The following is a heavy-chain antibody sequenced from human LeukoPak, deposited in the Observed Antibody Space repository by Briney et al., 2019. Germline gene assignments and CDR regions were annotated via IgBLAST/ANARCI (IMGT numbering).Heavy chain of an antibody. V-gene: IGHV1-69*04. CDR1: GGTFSSYA. CDR3: AAELYGVYTDCCTFHI. Sequence: SVKVSCKASGGTFSSYAISWVRQAPGQWLEWMGRIIPILGIANYAQSLQGRFTITRDMSTNTAYMELSSLGSEDSAVYYCAAELYGVYTDCCTFHIWGQGTMVTVSS. CDR2: IIPILGIA. D-gene: IGHD4-17*01. J-gene: IGHJ3*02.